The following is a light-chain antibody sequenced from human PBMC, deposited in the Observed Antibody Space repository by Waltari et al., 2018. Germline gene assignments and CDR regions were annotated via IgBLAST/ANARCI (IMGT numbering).Light chain of an antibody. J-gene: IGKJ1*01. CDR1: QSVLFSSNNKNY. Sequence: DIVMTQSPDSLAVSLGERATINCKSSQSVLFSSNNKNYLAWYQQKPGQPPKLLIYWASTREPGVPDRFSGCGSGTDFTLTINSLQAEDVAVYYCQQYYTTPRTFGQGTKVEIK. CDR3: QQYYTTPRT. V-gene: IGKV4-1*01. CDR2: WAS.